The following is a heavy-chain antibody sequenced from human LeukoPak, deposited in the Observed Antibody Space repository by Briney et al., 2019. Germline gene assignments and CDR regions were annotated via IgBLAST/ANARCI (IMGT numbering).Heavy chain of an antibody. CDR2: ISAYNGNT. CDR3: ARKQQLVRYYYYGMDV. Sequence: ASVKVSCKASGYTFTNYGISWVRQAPGQGLEWMGWISAYNGNTNYAQKLQGRVTMTTDTSTSTAYMELRSLRSDDTAVYYCARKQQLVRYYYYGMDVWGQGTTVTVSS. V-gene: IGHV1-18*01. J-gene: IGHJ6*02. D-gene: IGHD6-13*01. CDR1: GYTFTNYG.